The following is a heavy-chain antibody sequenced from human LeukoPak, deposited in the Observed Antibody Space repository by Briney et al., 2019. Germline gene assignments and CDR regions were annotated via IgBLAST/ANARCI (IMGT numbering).Heavy chain of an antibody. V-gene: IGHV3-74*01. CDR3: ATRYGDYGDAFDI. CDR2: INSDGSST. Sequence: RGSLRLSCAASGFTFSSYWMHWVRQAPGKGLVWVSRINSDGSSTSYADSVKGRFTISRDNAKNTLYLQMNSLRAEDTAVYYCATRYGDYGDAFDIWGQGTMVTVSS. J-gene: IGHJ3*02. D-gene: IGHD4-17*01. CDR1: GFTFSSYW.